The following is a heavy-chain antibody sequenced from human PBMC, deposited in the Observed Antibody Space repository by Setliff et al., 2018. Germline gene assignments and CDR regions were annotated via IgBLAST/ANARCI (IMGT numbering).Heavy chain of an antibody. J-gene: IGHJ4*02. CDR2: ISSNSNYI. CDR3: ARGSLSGTTYPSDY. V-gene: IGHV3-21*01. D-gene: IGHD1-7*01. CDR1: GFNLNVYT. Sequence: GGSLRLSCAASGFNLNVYTMEWVRQAPGKGLEWVASISSNSNYIYYADSLKGRLTVSRDNSRNSLFLQMDSLTAEDTAVYYCARGSLSGTTYPSDYWGQGTQVTV.